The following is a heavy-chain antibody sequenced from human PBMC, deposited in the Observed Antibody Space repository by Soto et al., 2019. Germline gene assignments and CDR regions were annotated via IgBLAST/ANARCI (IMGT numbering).Heavy chain of an antibody. Sequence: EVQLLESGGGFIHPGGSLRLSCAASGFSFSSFAMNWVRQAPGKGLEWVSIISGSADSTFYADSVKGRFTISRDNSKRTLYQQINSLRAEDTAVYYCAKTRGAMIYAISVYGMDVWGQGTTVTVSS. D-gene: IGHD2-8*01. CDR2: ISGSADST. V-gene: IGHV3-23*01. CDR3: AKTRGAMIYAISVYGMDV. CDR1: GFSFSSFA. J-gene: IGHJ6*02.